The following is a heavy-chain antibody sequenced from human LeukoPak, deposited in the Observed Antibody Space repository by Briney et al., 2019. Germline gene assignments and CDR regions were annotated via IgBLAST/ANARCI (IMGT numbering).Heavy chain of an antibody. J-gene: IGHJ3*02. CDR3: AKGRADSYGDHDAFDI. D-gene: IGHD5-18*01. V-gene: IGHV3-23*01. Sequence: GGSLRLSCAASGFTFSSYAMRWVRQAPGKGLEWVSAISGSGGSTYYADSVKGRFTISRDNSKNTLYLQMNSLRAEDTAVYYCAKGRADSYGDHDAFDIWGQGTMVTVSS. CDR2: ISGSGGST. CDR1: GFTFSSYA.